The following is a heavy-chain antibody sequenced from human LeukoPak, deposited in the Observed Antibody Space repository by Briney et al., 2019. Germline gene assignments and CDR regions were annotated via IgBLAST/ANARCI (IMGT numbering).Heavy chain of an antibody. D-gene: IGHD6-19*01. CDR3: ARDLQSSGRFDY. J-gene: IGHJ4*02. Sequence: PSETLSLTCTVSGGSISSGDYYWSWIRQPPRKGLEWIGYIYYSGSTYYNPSLKSRVTISVDTSKNQFSLKLSSVTAADTAVYYCARDLQSSGRFDYWGQGTLVTVSS. CDR1: GGSISSGDYY. V-gene: IGHV4-30-4*01. CDR2: IYYSGST.